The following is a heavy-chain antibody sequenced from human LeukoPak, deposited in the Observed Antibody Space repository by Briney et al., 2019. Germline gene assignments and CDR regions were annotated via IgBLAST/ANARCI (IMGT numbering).Heavy chain of an antibody. D-gene: IGHD3-10*01. CDR2: INHSGNT. V-gene: IGHV4-34*01. Sequence: SETLSLTCVVYGGSFSGYYWSWIRQPPGKGLEWIGEINHSGNTNCKSSLKSRVTMSVDTSKNQFSLSLSSVTAADTAVYYCARRSIRGVIRYWGQGTLVTVSS. J-gene: IGHJ4*02. CDR3: ARRSIRGVIRY. CDR1: GGSFSGYY.